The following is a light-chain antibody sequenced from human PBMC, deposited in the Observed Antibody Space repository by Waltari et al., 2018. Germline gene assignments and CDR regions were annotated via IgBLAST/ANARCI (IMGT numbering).Light chain of an antibody. CDR1: SSDVGGYNF. CDR3: SSYTKGASLV. J-gene: IGLJ2*01. Sequence: QSALTQPASVSGSPGQSITISCTGTSSDVGGYNFVSWYQQHPGKAPKVIIYNVNYRPSGVSVRLSGSKSGNTASLTISGLQAEDEGHYYCSSYTKGASLVFAGGTKVTVL. V-gene: IGLV2-14*03. CDR2: NVN.